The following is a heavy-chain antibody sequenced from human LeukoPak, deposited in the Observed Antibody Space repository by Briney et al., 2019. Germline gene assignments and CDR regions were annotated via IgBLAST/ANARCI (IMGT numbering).Heavy chain of an antibody. CDR1: GGSISSYY. Sequence: SETLSLTCTVSGGSISSYYWSWIRQPPAKGLERIGYIYYSGSTNYNPSLKSRVTISVDTSKNQFSLKLSSVTAADTAVYYCARGEYYFDYWGQGTLVTVSS. J-gene: IGHJ4*02. D-gene: IGHD3-16*01. V-gene: IGHV4-59*01. CDR2: IYYSGST. CDR3: ARGEYYFDY.